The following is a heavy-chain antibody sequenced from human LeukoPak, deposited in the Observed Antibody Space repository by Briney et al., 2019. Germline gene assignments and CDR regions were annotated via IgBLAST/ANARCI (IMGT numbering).Heavy chain of an antibody. Sequence: SETLSLTCAVSGYSISSDYYWGWIRQPPGKWLEWIGSIYHSGSTYYNPSLKSRVTISVDTSKNQFSLNLSSVTAADMAVYYCARVGGRITVFGVIGPHFDYWGQGTLVTVSS. CDR2: IYHSGST. V-gene: IGHV4-38-2*01. CDR3: ARVGGRITVFGVIGPHFDY. CDR1: GYSISSDYY. J-gene: IGHJ4*02. D-gene: IGHD3-3*01.